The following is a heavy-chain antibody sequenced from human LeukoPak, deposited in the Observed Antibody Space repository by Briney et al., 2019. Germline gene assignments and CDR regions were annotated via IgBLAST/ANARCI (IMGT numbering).Heavy chain of an antibody. J-gene: IGHJ4*02. CDR3: AASITMFDY. CDR2: IKEDGTVK. CDR1: DFTFRRYW. V-gene: IGHV3-7*02. D-gene: IGHD3-10*01. Sequence: PGGSLRLSWAASDFTFRRYWMSWVRQAPGKGLEWVANIKEDGTVKYYVESVKGRFTISRDNAKNSLYLQVNSLRAEDTAVYYCAASITMFDYWGQGTLVTVSS.